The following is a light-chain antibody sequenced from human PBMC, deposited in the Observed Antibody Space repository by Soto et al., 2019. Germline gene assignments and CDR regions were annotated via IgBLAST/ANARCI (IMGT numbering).Light chain of an antibody. Sequence: DIQMTQSPSTLSASVGDRVTITCRASQSISSWLAWYQQKPGKAPKLLIYDASSLESGVPSRFSGSGSGTEFTLTISSLQPDHFATYYCQQYNSYSPATFGQGTKVDIK. J-gene: IGKJ1*01. CDR2: DAS. CDR1: QSISSW. CDR3: QQYNSYSPAT. V-gene: IGKV1-5*01.